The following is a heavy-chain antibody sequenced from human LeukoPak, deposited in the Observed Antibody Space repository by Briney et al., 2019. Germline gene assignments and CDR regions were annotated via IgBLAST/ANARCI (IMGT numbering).Heavy chain of an antibody. Sequence: GGSLRLSCAASGFTFSSYWMSWVRQAPGKGLEWVANIKQDGSEKYYVDSVKGRFTISRDNAKNSLYRQMNSLRAEDTAVYYCARRKSYGRIDAFDIWGQGTMVTVSS. V-gene: IGHV3-7*01. CDR2: IKQDGSEK. CDR1: GFTFSSYW. D-gene: IGHD5-18*01. J-gene: IGHJ3*02. CDR3: ARRKSYGRIDAFDI.